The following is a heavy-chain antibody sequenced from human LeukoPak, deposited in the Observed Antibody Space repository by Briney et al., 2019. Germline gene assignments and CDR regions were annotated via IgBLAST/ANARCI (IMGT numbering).Heavy chain of an antibody. CDR1: GFTFSSYA. D-gene: IGHD2-2*01. CDR2: ISGSGGST. CDR3: AKGVVVVPAAIDY. V-gene: IGHV3-23*01. J-gene: IGHJ4*02. Sequence: PGGSLRLSCAASGFTFSSYAMSWVRQAPGKGLEWVSAISGSGGSTYYADSVKGRFTISRDNSKNTLYLQMNSQRAEDTAVYYCAKGVVVVPAAIDYWGQGTLVTVSS.